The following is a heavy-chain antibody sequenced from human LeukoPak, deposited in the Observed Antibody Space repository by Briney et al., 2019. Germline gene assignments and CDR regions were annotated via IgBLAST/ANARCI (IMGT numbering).Heavy chain of an antibody. CDR1: GGSISSHY. V-gene: IGHV4-59*11. CDR3: ARDGAGDTLTGYGVHWFDP. Sequence: SETLSLTCTVSGGSISSHYWSWIRQPPGKGLEWIGYIYYSGSTNYNPSLKSRVTISVDTSKNQFSLKLSSVTAADTAVYYCARDGAGDTLTGYGVHWFDPWGQGTLVTVSS. D-gene: IGHD3-9*01. CDR2: IYYSGST. J-gene: IGHJ5*02.